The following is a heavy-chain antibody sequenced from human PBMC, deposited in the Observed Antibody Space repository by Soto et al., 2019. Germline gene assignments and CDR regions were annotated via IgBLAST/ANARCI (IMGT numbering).Heavy chain of an antibody. CDR1: GFTFRDHV. D-gene: IGHD3-10*01. V-gene: IGHV3-49*03. J-gene: IGHJ4*02. CDR2: IRSKAYGGTT. Sequence: PGGSLRLSCTGSGFTFRDHVMGWFRQAPGEGLEWVGFIRSKAYGGTTEYATSVKGRFTISRDDSTSIAYLQMDSLKIEDTAVYYCTLGANYAAHWGQGTLVTVSS. CDR3: TLGANYAAH.